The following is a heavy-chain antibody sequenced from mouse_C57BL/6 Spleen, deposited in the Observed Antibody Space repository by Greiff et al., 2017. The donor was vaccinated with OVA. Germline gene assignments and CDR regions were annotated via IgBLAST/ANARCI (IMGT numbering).Heavy chain of an antibody. J-gene: IGHJ4*01. Sequence: QVQLQPSGAELVRPGTSVKVSCKASGYAFTNYLIEWVKQRPGQGLEWIGVINPGSGGTNYNEKFKGKATLTADKSSSTAYMQLSSLTSEDSAVYFCARDYGSTYYAMDYWGQGTSVTVSS. D-gene: IGHD1-1*01. CDR2: INPGSGGT. CDR3: ARDYGSTYYAMDY. V-gene: IGHV1-54*01. CDR1: GYAFTNYL.